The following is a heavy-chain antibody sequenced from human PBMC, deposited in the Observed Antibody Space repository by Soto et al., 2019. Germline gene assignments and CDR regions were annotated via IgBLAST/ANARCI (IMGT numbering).Heavy chain of an antibody. J-gene: IGHJ4*02. D-gene: IGHD3-22*01. CDR1: GFTFSSYG. CDR3: AKWGWDDSSGYYYFYFDY. V-gene: IGHV3-30*18. CDR2: ISYDGSNK. Sequence: GGSLRLSCAASGFTFSSYGMHWVRQAPGKGLEWVAFISYDGSNKYYAYSVKGRFTISRDNSKNTLYLQMNSLRAEDTAVYYCAKWGWDDSSGYYYFYFDYWGQGTLVTVSS.